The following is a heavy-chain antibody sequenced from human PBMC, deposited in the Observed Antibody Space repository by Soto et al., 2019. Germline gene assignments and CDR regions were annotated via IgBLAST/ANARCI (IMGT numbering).Heavy chain of an antibody. Sequence: EVQLVESGGGLVQPGGSLRLSCAASGFTFSSFWMYWVRQAPGKGLVWVSRINSDASTTSYADSVKGRFPISRDNAKNTLYLQKNGPRAEDTAVDYGSRSPPGWGGGQLVLDYWGQGTLVTVSS. V-gene: IGHV3-74*01. D-gene: IGHD6-13*01. J-gene: IGHJ4*02. CDR1: GFTFSSFW. CDR3: SRSPPGWGGGQLVLDY. CDR2: INSDASTT.